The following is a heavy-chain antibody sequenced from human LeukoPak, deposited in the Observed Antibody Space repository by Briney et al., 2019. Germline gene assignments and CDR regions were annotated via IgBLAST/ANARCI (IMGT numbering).Heavy chain of an antibody. CDR1: GGSFTNYY. D-gene: IGHD3-16*01. J-gene: IGHJ3*02. V-gene: IGHV4-34*01. Sequence: SETLSLTCAVYGGSFTNYYWSWIRQPPGKGLEWIGEINYSGSTNYNPSLKSRVTILVDTSKKQLSLKLPSVTAADTAVYYCARIGWGAFDIWGQGTMVTVSS. CDR2: INYSGST. CDR3: ARIGWGAFDI.